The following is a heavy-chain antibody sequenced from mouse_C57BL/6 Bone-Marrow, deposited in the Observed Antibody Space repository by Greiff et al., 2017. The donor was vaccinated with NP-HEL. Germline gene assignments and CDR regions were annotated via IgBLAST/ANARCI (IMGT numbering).Heavy chain of an antibody. Sequence: QVQLQQSGAELVKPGASVTISCKASGYAFSSYWMNWVKQRPGKGLVWIGQIYPGDGDTNYNGKFKGKATLTADKSSSTVYLQLSSLTSEDSAVYFCARDYYVSSYVRFAYWGQGTLVTVSA. CDR1: GYAFSSYW. CDR2: IYPGDGDT. D-gene: IGHD1-1*01. CDR3: ARDYYVSSYVRFAY. J-gene: IGHJ3*01. V-gene: IGHV1-80*01.